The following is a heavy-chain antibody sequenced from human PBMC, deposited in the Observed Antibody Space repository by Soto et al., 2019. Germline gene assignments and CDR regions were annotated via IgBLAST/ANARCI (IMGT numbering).Heavy chain of an antibody. J-gene: IGHJ5*02. D-gene: IGHD2-2*01. CDR2: IYPGDSDT. CDR1: RYSFTSYW. CDR3: AKRGKESTRSFWFDP. Sequence: PGGSLEISCKSPRYSFTSYWIAWVRQMPGKGVEWRGIIYPGDSDTRYSPSFQGQVTFSVDKSITTAYLQWRRLKASDTALYYCAKRGKESTRSFWFDPWGQGTRVTVS. V-gene: IGHV5-51*01.